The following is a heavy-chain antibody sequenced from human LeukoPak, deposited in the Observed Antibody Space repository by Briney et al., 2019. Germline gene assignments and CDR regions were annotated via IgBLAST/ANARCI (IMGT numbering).Heavy chain of an antibody. J-gene: IGHJ3*01. CDR2: INPNTGGA. D-gene: IGHD2-15*01. CDR1: GHTFSNYY. Sequence: ASVKVSCKTSGHTFSNYYIHWLRQAPGQGLEWMGRINPNTGGANYAQNFQGRVTMTRDTSTSTAYMDLSRLTSDDTAIYYCAITYSNNAFDVWGQGTVVTVSS. CDR3: AITYSNNAFDV. V-gene: IGHV1-2*06.